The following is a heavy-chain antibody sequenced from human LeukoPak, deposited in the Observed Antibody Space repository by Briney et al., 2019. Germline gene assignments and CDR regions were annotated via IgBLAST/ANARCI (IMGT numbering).Heavy chain of an antibody. D-gene: IGHD3-22*01. CDR3: ARASEDSRGQYQGFDS. J-gene: IGHJ4*02. CDR2: ISSSGSTI. V-gene: IGHV3-48*03. CDR1: GFTFSSYE. Sequence: GGSLRLSCAASGFTFSSYEMNWVRQAPGKGLEWVSYISSSGSTIYYADSVKGRFTISRDNAKYSLYLQINRLRAEDTAVYYCARASEDSRGQYQGFDSWGQGTLVTVSS.